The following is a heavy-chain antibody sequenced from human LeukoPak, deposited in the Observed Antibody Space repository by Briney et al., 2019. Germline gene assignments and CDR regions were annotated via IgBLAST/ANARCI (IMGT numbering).Heavy chain of an antibody. J-gene: IGHJ3*02. CDR1: GFTFSSYA. CDR3: VRGKSSWLNDAFDI. Sequence: GGSLRLSCAASGFTFSSYAMSWVRQAPGKGLEWVSAISSNGGSTYYANSVKGRFTISRDNSKNTLYLQMGSLRTEDMAVYYCVRGKSSWLNDAFDIWGQGTMVTVSS. V-gene: IGHV3-64*01. D-gene: IGHD2-15*01. CDR2: ISSNGGST.